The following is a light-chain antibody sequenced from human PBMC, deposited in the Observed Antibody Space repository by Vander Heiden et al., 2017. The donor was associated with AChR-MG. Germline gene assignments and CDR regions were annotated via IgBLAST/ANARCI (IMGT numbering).Light chain of an antibody. CDR2: GAS. J-gene: IGKJ2*01. CDR1: QSVSNTY. Sequence: EIVLTQSPGTLSLSPGERATLSCRASQSVSNTYLAWYQQKPGQAPRLLIYGASNRATGIPDKFSGSEYGTDFTLTISRLEPEDFAVYYCQQYSSPPKYTFGQGTKLEIK. V-gene: IGKV3-20*01. CDR3: QQYSSPPKYT.